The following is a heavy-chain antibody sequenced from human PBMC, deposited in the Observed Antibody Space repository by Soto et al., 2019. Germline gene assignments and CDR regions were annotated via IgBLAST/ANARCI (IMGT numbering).Heavy chain of an antibody. J-gene: IGHJ6*03. CDR3: ERGGYYFYMDV. CDR1: GGSISISNW. Sequence: QVQLQESGPGLVKPSETLSLTCAVSGGSISISNWWSWVRQTPGRGLGWVGQIHHSGRTNYSPSLTSRVTISVNKSKNQFSLKMNSVTAADTAVYYCERGGYYFYMDVWGKGTTVTVSS. CDR2: IHHSGRT. D-gene: IGHD2-15*01. V-gene: IGHV4-4*02.